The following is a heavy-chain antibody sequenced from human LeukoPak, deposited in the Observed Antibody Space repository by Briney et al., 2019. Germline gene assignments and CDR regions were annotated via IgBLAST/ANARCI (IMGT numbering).Heavy chain of an antibody. CDR3: ARSMRTMKEGDYLDV. V-gene: IGHV1-2*02. CDR2: IKPNNGGT. CDR1: GYTFTDYH. D-gene: IGHD3-22*01. J-gene: IGHJ6*03. Sequence: ASVKVSRKASGYTFTDYHIHWVRQAPGEGLEWMGWIKPNNGGTNYAQKFQGRVTMTRDTSISTAYMEVRRLRSDDTAVYYCARSMRTMKEGDYLDVWGKGTTVTVSS.